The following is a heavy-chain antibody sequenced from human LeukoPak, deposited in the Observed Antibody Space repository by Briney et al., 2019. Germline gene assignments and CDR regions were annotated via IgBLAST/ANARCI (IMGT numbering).Heavy chain of an antibody. Sequence: SETLSLTCTVSGGSVSSGSYYWNWIRQPPGKGLEWIGYIYYSGSTNYNPSLKSRVTISVDTSKNQFSLKLSSVTAADTAVYYCARIANYDYVWGSYRSNYWGQGTLVTVSS. J-gene: IGHJ4*02. CDR1: GGSVSSGSYY. CDR2: IYYSGST. D-gene: IGHD3-16*02. CDR3: ARIANYDYVWGSYRSNY. V-gene: IGHV4-61*01.